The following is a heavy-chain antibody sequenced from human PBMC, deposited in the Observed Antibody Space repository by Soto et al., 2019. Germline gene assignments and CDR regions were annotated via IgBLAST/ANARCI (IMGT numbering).Heavy chain of an antibody. J-gene: IGHJ4*02. V-gene: IGHV1-69*01. CDR2: LIPMSGTT. Sequence: QVQLVQSGAEVKKPGSSVKVSCKASGGTFSSHAISWVRQAPGQGLEWMGGLIPMSGTTNYAQKFQGRVTITADESTSTAYMELNSLRAEVTAVYYCARRSVDPRMVADFDYWGQGTLVTVSS. CDR3: ARRSVDPRMVADFDY. D-gene: IGHD5-18*01. CDR1: GGTFSSHA.